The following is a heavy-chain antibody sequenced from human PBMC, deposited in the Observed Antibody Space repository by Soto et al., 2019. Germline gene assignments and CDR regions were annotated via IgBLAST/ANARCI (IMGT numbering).Heavy chain of an antibody. CDR3: TRQQSDPGYSSSWYYYYYMDV. D-gene: IGHD6-13*01. CDR2: IRSKANSYAT. V-gene: IGHV3-73*01. J-gene: IGHJ6*03. CDR1: GFTFSSYS. Sequence: GGSLRLSCAASGFTFSSYSMNWVRQASGKGLEWVGRIRSKANSYATAYAASVKGRFTISRDDSKNTAYLQMNSLKTEDTAVYYCTRQQSDPGYSSSWYYYYYMDVWGKGTTVTVSS.